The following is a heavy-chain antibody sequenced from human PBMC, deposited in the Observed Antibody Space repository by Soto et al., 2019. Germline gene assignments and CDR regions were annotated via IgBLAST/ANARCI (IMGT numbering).Heavy chain of an antibody. V-gene: IGHV4-4*02. J-gene: IGHJ6*02. CDR2: IHHSGST. Sequence: SETLSLTCTVSGGSISSDNWWSWVRQSPGKGLEWIGEIHHSGSTNYKPSLKSRVTISVDKSKNQFSLKLTSVTAADTAVYYCARATLLWYGATHPDYFGLDVWGHGTTVTVSS. D-gene: IGHD3-10*01. CDR3: ARATLLWYGATHPDYFGLDV. CDR1: GGSISSDNW.